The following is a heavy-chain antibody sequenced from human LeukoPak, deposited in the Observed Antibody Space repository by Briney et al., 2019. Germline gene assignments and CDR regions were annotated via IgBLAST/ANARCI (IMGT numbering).Heavy chain of an antibody. CDR3: ARDGDSRSSPGYFQH. J-gene: IGHJ1*01. CDR2: ISSSGITI. CDR1: GFTFSDYY. D-gene: IGHD6-6*01. V-gene: IGHV3-11*04. Sequence: SGGFLRLSCAASGFTFSDYYMSWIRQAPGKGLEWVSYISSSGITIYYADSVKGRFTISRDNAKNSLYLQMNSLRAEDTAVYYCARDGDSRSSPGYFQHWGQGTLVTVSS.